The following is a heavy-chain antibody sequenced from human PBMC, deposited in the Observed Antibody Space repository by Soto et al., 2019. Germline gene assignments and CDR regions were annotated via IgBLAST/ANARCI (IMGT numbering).Heavy chain of an antibody. V-gene: IGHV4-39*01. CDR1: GGSISSSNYY. Sequence: SETLSLTCTVSGGSISSSNYYWGWIRQTPGKGLEWIGSIYYSGTTYYNPSFKSRVTISVDTSKNQFSLKLSSVTAADTAVYYCARHPAQYYYGSGSYLGWFDPWGQGTLVTVSS. CDR3: ARHPAQYYYGSGSYLGWFDP. J-gene: IGHJ5*02. CDR2: IYYSGTT. D-gene: IGHD3-10*01.